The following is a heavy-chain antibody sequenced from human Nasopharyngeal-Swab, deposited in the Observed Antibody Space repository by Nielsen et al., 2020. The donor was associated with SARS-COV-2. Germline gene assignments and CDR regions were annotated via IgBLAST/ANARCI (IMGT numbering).Heavy chain of an antibody. CDR3: AGGYSYVFDY. CDR2: ISYDGSNK. D-gene: IGHD5-18*01. CDR1: GFTFSSYG. V-gene: IGHV3-30*03. Sequence: GESLKISCAASGFTFSSYGMHWVRQAPGKGPEWVAVISYDGSNKYYADSVKGRFTISRDNSKNTLYLQMNSLRAEDTAVYYCAGGYSYVFDYWGQGTLVTVSS. J-gene: IGHJ4*02.